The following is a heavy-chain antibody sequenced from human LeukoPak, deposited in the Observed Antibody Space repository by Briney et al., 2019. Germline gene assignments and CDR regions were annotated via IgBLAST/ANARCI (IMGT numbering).Heavy chain of an antibody. V-gene: IGHV3-7*03. CDR2: IKQDRSEK. CDR1: GFTFTNYW. D-gene: IGHD2-8*02. J-gene: IGHJ4*02. Sequence: PGGSLRLSCAASGFTFTNYWMSWVRQAPGKELELVANIKQDRSEKYYVDSVKGRFTISRDNSKNTLYLQMNSLRAEDTAIYYCATYRQVLLPFESWGQGTLVTVSS. CDR3: ATYRQVLLPFES.